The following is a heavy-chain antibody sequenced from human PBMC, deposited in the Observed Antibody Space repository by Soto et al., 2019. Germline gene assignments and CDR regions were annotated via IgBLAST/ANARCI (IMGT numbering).Heavy chain of an antibody. CDR1: GGSISSSSYY. J-gene: IGHJ5*01. CDR2: IYYSGST. CDR3: ARLIGNSWLDS. Sequence: SETLSLTCTVSGGSISSSSYYWGWIRQPPGKGLEWIGSIYYSGSTYYNPSLKSRISINPDTSNNQVSLQLNSVTPDDTAVYYCARLIGNSWLDSWGQGTLVTVSS. D-gene: IGHD1-26*01. V-gene: IGHV4-39*01.